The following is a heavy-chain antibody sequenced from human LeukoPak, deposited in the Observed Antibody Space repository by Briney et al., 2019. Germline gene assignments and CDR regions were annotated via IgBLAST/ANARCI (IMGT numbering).Heavy chain of an antibody. J-gene: IGHJ4*02. Sequence: GGSLRLSCAASGFTFSSHWMTWVRQAPGRGLELVANIKEDGSETYYGDSVKGRFTISRDNAENSLNLQMNNLRPEHTAMYYCARPLFGAISPGYWGQGTLVTVSS. CDR1: GFTFSSHW. D-gene: IGHD3-10*01. V-gene: IGHV3-7*01. CDR2: IKEDGSET. CDR3: ARPLFGAISPGY.